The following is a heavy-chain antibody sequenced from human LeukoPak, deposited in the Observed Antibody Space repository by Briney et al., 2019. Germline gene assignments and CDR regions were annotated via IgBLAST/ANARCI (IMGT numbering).Heavy chain of an antibody. CDR1: GFTFSSRL. Sequence: GGSLRLSCAVSGFTFSSRLMHWVRQAPGKGLEWVSSISSSSSYIYYADSVKGRFTIPRDNAKNSLYLQMNSLRAEDTAVYYCARDQLVVVPAAIGGSGYYYYMDVWGKGTTVTVSS. CDR2: ISSSSSYI. CDR3: ARDQLVVVPAAIGGSGYYYYMDV. V-gene: IGHV3-21*01. J-gene: IGHJ6*03. D-gene: IGHD2-2*01.